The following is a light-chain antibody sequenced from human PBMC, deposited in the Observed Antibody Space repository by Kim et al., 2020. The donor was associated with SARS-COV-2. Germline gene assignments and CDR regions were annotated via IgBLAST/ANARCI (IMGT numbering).Light chain of an antibody. J-gene: IGLJ3*02. CDR3: QAWDSSTAV. Sequence: SYELTQPPSVSVSPGQTASITCSGDKLGDKYACWYQQKPGQSPVLVIYQDSKRPSGIPERFSGSNSGNTATLTRSGTQAMDEADYYCQAWDSSTAVFGGGTQLTVL. CDR1: KLGDKY. V-gene: IGLV3-1*01. CDR2: QDS.